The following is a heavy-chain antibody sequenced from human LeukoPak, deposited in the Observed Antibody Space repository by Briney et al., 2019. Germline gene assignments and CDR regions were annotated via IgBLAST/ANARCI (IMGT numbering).Heavy chain of an antibody. J-gene: IGHJ4*02. CDR3: AGVDTAMAQFDY. D-gene: IGHD5-18*01. CDR2: INHSGST. Sequence: PSETLSLTCAVYGGSFSGYCWSWIRQPPGKGLEWIGEINHSGSTNYNPSLKSRVTISVDTSKNQFSLKLSSVTAADTAVYYCAGVDTAMAQFDYWGQGTLVTVS. CDR1: GGSFSGYC. V-gene: IGHV4-34*01.